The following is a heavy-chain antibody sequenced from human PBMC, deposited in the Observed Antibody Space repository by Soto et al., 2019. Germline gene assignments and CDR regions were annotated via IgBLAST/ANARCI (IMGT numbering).Heavy chain of an antibody. V-gene: IGHV4-59*01. CDR2: IHFSGST. D-gene: IGHD6-19*01. J-gene: IGHJ4*02. Sequence: QVQLQESGPGLVKPSETLSLTCTVSGGSMNTNYWTWIRQPPGKALEWIGQIHFSGSTNYNPSLMSRVATSVDTSTNRFSLTMTSVTASDTAVYYCARVGRAWYGVFDWGQGTLVTVSS. CDR3: ARVGRAWYGVFD. CDR1: GGSMNTNY.